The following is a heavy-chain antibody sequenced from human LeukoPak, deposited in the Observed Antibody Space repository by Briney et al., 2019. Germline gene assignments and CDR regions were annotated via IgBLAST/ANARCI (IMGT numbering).Heavy chain of an antibody. CDR1: GFTFDDYG. Sequence: GGSLRLSCAASGFTFDDYGMSWVRQAPGKGLEWVSGLNWDGGSTGYADSVKGRFTVSRDNANNFLYLQMNSLRAEDTAFYYCARDLGVMSSSYYYYYMDVWGKGTTVTVSS. D-gene: IGHD6-13*01. CDR3: ARDLGVMSSSYYYYYMDV. CDR2: LNWDGGST. V-gene: IGHV3-20*04. J-gene: IGHJ6*03.